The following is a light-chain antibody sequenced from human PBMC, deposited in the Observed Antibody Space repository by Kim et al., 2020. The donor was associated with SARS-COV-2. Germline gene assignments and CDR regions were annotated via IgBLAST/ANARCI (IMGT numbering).Light chain of an antibody. CDR3: QSYDSSNQV. V-gene: IGLV6-57*03. CDR2: EDN. CDR1: GGSIASNY. J-gene: IGLJ2*01. Sequence: GKTVIISCTRSGGSIASNYVQWYQQRPGSAPTTVIYEDNQRPSGVPDRFSGSIDSSSNSASLTISGLKTEDEADYYCQSYDSSNQVFGGGTQLTVL.